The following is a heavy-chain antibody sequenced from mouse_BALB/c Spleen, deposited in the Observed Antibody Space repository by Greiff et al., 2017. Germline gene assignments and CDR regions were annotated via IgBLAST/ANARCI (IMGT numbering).Heavy chain of an antibody. Sequence: VKVVESAAELARPGASVKMSCKASGYTFTSYTMHWVKQRPGQGLEWIGYINPSSGYTEYNQKFKDKTTLTADKSSSTAYMQLSSLTSEDSAVYYCARRYGNYFDYWGQGTTLTVSS. J-gene: IGHJ2*01. CDR1: GYTFTSYT. CDR3: ARRYGNYFDY. D-gene: IGHD1-1*02. CDR2: INPSSGYT. V-gene: IGHV1-4*02.